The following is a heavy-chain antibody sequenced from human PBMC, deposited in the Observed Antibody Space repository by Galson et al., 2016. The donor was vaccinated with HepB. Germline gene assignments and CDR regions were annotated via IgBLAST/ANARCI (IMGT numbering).Heavy chain of an antibody. J-gene: IGHJ4*02. CDR2: ISSSSDNK. CDR3: ARDPSGSLDY. Sequence: SLRLSCAASEFTFSSYSMNWVRQAPGKGPEWVSGISSSSDNKVYAESVKGRFTISRDNAKNSLYLQMNSLRAEDTAVYYCARDPSGSLDYWGQGILVTVSS. D-gene: IGHD1-26*01. V-gene: IGHV3-21*01. CDR1: EFTFSSYS.